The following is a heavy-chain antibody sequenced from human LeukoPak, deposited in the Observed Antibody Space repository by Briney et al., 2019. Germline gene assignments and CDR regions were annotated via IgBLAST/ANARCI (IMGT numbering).Heavy chain of an antibody. CDR2: IYYSGST. V-gene: IGHV4-61*08. CDR3: ARAVYTRHAFDI. Sequence: PSETLSLTCTVSGGSISSGDYYWSWIRQPPGKGLEWIGYIYYSGSTNYNPSLKSRVTISVDTSKNQFSLKLSSVTAADTAVYYCARAVYTRHAFDIWGQGTMVTVSS. CDR1: GGSISSGDYY. J-gene: IGHJ3*02.